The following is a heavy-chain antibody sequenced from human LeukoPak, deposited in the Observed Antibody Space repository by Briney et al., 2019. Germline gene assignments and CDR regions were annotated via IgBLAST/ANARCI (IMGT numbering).Heavy chain of an antibody. CDR1: GLHFSGTA. V-gene: IGHV3-23*01. CDR3: AIRLRVVVITGYFDY. CDR2: ISHDGMNA. D-gene: IGHD3-22*01. J-gene: IGHJ4*02. Sequence: PGGSLRLSCAASGLHFSGTAMSWVRQAPGKGLEWVSAISHDGMNAYYADSVKGRFTISRDNSKKTVSLEMSSLTAADTAVYYCAIRLRVVVITGYFDYWGQGTLVTVSS.